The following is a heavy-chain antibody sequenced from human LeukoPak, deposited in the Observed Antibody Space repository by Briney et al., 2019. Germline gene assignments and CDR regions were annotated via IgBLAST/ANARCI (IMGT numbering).Heavy chain of an antibody. Sequence: PGGSLRLSCAASGFSLNSYGMNWVRQAPGKGLEWVSHISTSGGAIYYADSVKGRFTISRDNAKNSLYLQMNSLRAEDTAVYYCARRYCSSTSCTLDYWGQGTLVIVSS. D-gene: IGHD2-2*01. V-gene: IGHV3-48*03. CDR3: ARRYCSSTSCTLDY. CDR1: GFSLNSYG. J-gene: IGHJ4*02. CDR2: ISTSGGAI.